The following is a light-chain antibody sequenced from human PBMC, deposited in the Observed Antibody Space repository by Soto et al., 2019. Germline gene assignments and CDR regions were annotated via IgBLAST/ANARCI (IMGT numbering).Light chain of an antibody. Sequence: QSVLTQPASVSGSPGQSITISCTGTSSDVGGYNYVSWYQQHPGKAPKLMIYDVSNRPSGISNRFSGSKSGNTASLTISGLKPEDEADYYCSSYTRSSTYVFGTGTKVXVL. J-gene: IGLJ1*01. CDR3: SSYTRSSTYV. CDR2: DVS. CDR1: SSDVGGYNY. V-gene: IGLV2-14*01.